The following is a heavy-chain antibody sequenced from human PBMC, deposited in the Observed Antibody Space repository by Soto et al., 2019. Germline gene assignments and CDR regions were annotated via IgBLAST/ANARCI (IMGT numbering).Heavy chain of an antibody. V-gene: IGHV3-15*01. CDR1: GFTFSNAW. Sequence: EVQLVESGGGLVKPGGSLRLSCAASGFTFSNAWMSWVRQAPGKGLEWVGRIKSKTDGGTTDYAAPVKGRFTISRDDSKNTLYLQMNSLKTEDTAVYYSTTVYGDYVNYFDYWGQGTLVTVSS. CDR3: TTVYGDYVNYFDY. CDR2: IKSKTDGGTT. D-gene: IGHD4-17*01. J-gene: IGHJ4*02.